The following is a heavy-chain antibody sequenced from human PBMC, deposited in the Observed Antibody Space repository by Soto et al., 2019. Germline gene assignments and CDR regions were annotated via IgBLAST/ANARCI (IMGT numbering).Heavy chain of an antibody. Sequence: PSETLSLTCTVSGGSVSSGSYYWSLIRQPPGKGLEWIGYIYYSGSTNYNPSLKSRVTISVDTSKNQFSLKLSSVTAADTAVYYCARVGSSSWNLYFAYRGQGTLVTVSS. CDR3: ARVGSSSWNLYFAY. CDR2: IYYSGST. V-gene: IGHV4-61*01. CDR1: GGSVSSGSYY. D-gene: IGHD6-13*01. J-gene: IGHJ4*02.